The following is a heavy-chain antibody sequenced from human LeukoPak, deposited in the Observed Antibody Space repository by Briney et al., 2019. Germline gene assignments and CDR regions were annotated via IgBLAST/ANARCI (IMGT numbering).Heavy chain of an antibody. V-gene: IGHV5-10-1*01. D-gene: IGHD3-9*01. J-gene: IGHJ6*02. CDR1: GYSFTSYW. Sequence: GESLRISCKGSGYSFTSYWISWVRQMPGKGLEWMGRIDPSDSYTNYSPSFQGHVTISADKSISTAYLQWSSLKASDTAMYYCARRGYYDILTGYYRGDYYYGMVVWGQGTTVTVSS. CDR2: IDPSDSYT. CDR3: ARRGYYDILTGYYRGDYYYGMVV.